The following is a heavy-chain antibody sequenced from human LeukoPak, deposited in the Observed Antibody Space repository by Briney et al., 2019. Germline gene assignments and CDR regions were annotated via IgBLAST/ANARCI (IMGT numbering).Heavy chain of an antibody. D-gene: IGHD3-22*01. V-gene: IGHV3-66*01. J-gene: IGHJ4*02. CDR2: IYSGGAT. Sequence: PGGSLRLSCAASGFSVGANFMSWVRQAPGKGLEWLSVIYSGGATYYADSVKGRFTISRDILKNTLFLQMNSLRAEDTAVYHCARDRGYYDRSGYFYDSNWGQGTLVTVSS. CDR1: GFSVGANF. CDR3: ARDRGYYDRSGYFYDSN.